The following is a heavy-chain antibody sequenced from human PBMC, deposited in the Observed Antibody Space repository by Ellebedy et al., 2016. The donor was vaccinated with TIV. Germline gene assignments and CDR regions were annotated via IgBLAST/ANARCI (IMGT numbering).Heavy chain of an antibody. CDR3: ASSVPAAPWYFDL. CDR1: GFTFSSYA. D-gene: IGHD2-2*01. V-gene: IGHV3-23*01. Sequence: GESLKISCAASGFTFSSYAMGWVRQPPGKGLEWVSAISGRGDSTYYADSVKGRFTISRDNSKNTLYLQMNSLRAEDTAVYYCASSVPAAPWYFDLWGRGTLVTVSS. CDR2: ISGRGDST. J-gene: IGHJ2*01.